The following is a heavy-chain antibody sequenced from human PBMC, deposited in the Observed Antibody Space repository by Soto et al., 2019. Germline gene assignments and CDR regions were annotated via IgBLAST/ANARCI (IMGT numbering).Heavy chain of an antibody. V-gene: IGHV4-34*01. J-gene: IGHJ5*02. Sequence: SETLSLTCAVYGGSFSGYYWSWIRQPPGKGLEWIGYINYSGSTNYNPSLKSRVTISVDTSKNQFSLKLSSVTAADTAVYYCARVPSPWGQGTLVTVSS. CDR2: INYSGST. CDR1: GGSFSGYY. CDR3: ARVPSP.